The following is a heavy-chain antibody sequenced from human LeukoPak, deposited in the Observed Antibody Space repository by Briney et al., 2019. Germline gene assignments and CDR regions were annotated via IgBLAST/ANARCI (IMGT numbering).Heavy chain of an antibody. V-gene: IGHV4-39*01. D-gene: IGHD4-11*01. CDR2: VFDSGST. CDR3: ARHTRPGHSSYENAFDI. Sequence: RPSETLSLTCTVSGGSISRTSYYWDWIRQPPGKGLEWIGNVFDSGSTHYNPSLKSRVTISVDTSKNQFSLRLSSVTAADTAVYYCARHTRPGHSSYENAFDIWGQGTMVTVSS. J-gene: IGHJ3*02. CDR1: GGSISRTSYY.